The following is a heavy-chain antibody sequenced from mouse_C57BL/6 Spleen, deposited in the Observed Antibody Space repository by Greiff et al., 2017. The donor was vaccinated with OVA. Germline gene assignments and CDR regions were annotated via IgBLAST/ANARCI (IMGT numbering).Heavy chain of an antibody. CDR2: IYPGDGDT. D-gene: IGHD2-4*01. V-gene: IGHV1-80*01. CDR1: GYAFSSYW. Sequence: QVQLQQSGAELVKPGASVKISCKASGYAFSSYWMNWVKQRPGKGLEWIGQIYPGDGDTNYNGKFKGKATLTADKSSSTAYMQLSSLTSEDSAVYFCARSRYDYDVGYAMDYWGQGTSVTVSS. J-gene: IGHJ4*01. CDR3: ARSRYDYDVGYAMDY.